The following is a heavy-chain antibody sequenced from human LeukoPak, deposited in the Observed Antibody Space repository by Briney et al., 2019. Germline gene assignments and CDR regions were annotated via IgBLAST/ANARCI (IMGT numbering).Heavy chain of an antibody. Sequence: SETLSLTCNVSNFSISSSSYYWGWIRQPPGKGLEWIGSIYYTGSTYYNPSLKSRVTLSIDTSNNKFSLRLSSVIAADTAVYYCVRDRWRSNWFLDYWGQGTLVSVSS. CDR2: IYYTGST. CDR1: NFSISSSSYY. V-gene: IGHV4-39*07. D-gene: IGHD6-13*01. J-gene: IGHJ4*02. CDR3: VRDRWRSNWFLDY.